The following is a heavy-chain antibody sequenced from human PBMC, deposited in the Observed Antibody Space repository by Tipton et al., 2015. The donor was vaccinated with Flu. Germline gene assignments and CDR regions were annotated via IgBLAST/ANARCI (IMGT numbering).Heavy chain of an antibody. V-gene: IGHV4-34*01. Sequence: TLSLTCAVYGGSFSGYYWTWIRQSPGKGLEWIGEINHSGETHYNPSLKSRTTISVDTSKMQFSLKLLFVTAADTAVYYCATPDHWGQGTLVTVSS. CDR1: GGSFSGYY. J-gene: IGHJ4*02. CDR2: INHSGET. CDR3: ATPDH.